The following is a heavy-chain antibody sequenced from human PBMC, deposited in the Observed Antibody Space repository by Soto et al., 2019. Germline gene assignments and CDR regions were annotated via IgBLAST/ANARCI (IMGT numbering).Heavy chain of an antibody. Sequence: QVQLQESGPGLVKPSQTLSLTCTVSGGSISGGGYFWHWIRQNPGKGLEWIGYIHNTGGTNYNPSLKIRVTISRDTSKNQFSLKLTSMTAADTAVYYCVASYASSHDWFDPWGQGTLVTVSS. CDR1: GGSISGGGYF. D-gene: IGHD6-13*01. J-gene: IGHJ5*02. CDR3: VASYASSHDWFDP. CDR2: IHNTGGT. V-gene: IGHV4-31*03.